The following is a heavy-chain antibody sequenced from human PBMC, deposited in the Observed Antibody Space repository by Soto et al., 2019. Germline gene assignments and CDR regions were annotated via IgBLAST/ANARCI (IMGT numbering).Heavy chain of an antibody. CDR3: ARDLAAADY. J-gene: IGHJ4*02. Sequence: ASVKVSCKALGNTFTYRYLHWVRQAPGQGLEWIGIINPNGGSINYAQKFRGRVTMARDTSTSTVYMDLSSLRSDDTAVYYCARDLAAADYWGQGTLVTVSS. V-gene: IGHV1-46*01. CDR2: INPNGGSI. CDR1: GNTFTYRY. D-gene: IGHD6-13*01.